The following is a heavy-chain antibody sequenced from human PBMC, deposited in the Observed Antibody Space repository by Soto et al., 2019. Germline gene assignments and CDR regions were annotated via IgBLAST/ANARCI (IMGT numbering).Heavy chain of an antibody. Sequence: ASVKVSCKASGYSFTSYGINWVRQAPGQGLEWMGWISAKHGNTHYAQKLQGRVTMTTDTSTSTAYMELRSLTSDDTAVYYCAKDSRRTSGWYYFDQWGQGTLVTVSS. CDR2: ISAKHGNT. V-gene: IGHV1-18*01. CDR3: AKDSRRTSGWYYFDQ. J-gene: IGHJ4*02. CDR1: GYSFTSYG. D-gene: IGHD6-19*01.